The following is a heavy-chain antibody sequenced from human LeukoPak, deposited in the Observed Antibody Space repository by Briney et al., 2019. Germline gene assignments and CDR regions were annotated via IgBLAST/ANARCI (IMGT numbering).Heavy chain of an antibody. Sequence: PSETLSLTCTVSGYSISSTYYWGWIRQPPGKGLEWIGSISHSGNTYYNPSLKSRLTISVDTSKNQFSLKLRSVTAADTAVYYCARDGAVYYYDSSGPPGDSFDIWGQGTMVSVSS. D-gene: IGHD3-22*01. CDR1: GYSISSTYY. CDR2: ISHSGNT. V-gene: IGHV4-38-2*02. J-gene: IGHJ3*02. CDR3: ARDGAVYYYDSSGPPGDSFDI.